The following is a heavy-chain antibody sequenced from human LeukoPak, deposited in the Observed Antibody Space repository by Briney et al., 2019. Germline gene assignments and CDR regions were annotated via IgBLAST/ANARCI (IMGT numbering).Heavy chain of an antibody. CDR2: IWFDGSNR. CDR1: GFTFSSYA. CDR3: ARDTSGYYDY. V-gene: IGHV3-33*08. Sequence: GGSLRLSCAASGFTFSSYAMHWVRQAPGKGLDWVGVIWFDGSNRYYADSVKGRFTISRDNSKNTLYLQVNSVRAEDTAVYYCARDTSGYYDYWGQGALVTVSS. D-gene: IGHD2-15*01. J-gene: IGHJ4*02.